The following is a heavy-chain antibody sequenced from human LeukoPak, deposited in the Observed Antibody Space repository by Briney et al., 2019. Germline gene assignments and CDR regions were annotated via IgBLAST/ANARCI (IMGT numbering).Heavy chain of an antibody. CDR1: GFTFSSYW. D-gene: IGHD2-15*01. J-gene: IGHJ4*02. Sequence: GGSLRLSCAASGFTFSSYWMSWVRQAPGKGLEWVANIRQDGSEKSYVDSVKGRFTISRDNAKNSLDLQVNSLRAEDTAVYYCAKTPWGDCSGGSCSVFDYWGQGTLVTVSS. CDR2: IRQDGSEK. CDR3: AKTPWGDCSGGSCSVFDY. V-gene: IGHV3-7*01.